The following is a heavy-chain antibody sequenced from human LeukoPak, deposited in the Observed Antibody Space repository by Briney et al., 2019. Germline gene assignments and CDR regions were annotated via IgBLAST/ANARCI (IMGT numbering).Heavy chain of an antibody. CDR2: ISYDGSNK. J-gene: IGHJ4*02. Sequence: GGSLRLSCATSGFTFNNYAMHWVRQAPGKGLEWVAVISYDGSNKYYADSVKGRFTISRDNSKNTLYLQMNSLRAEDTAVYYCARSPRGYSYGQGDYWGQGTLVTVSS. CDR3: ARSPRGYSYGQGDY. CDR1: GFTFNNYA. V-gene: IGHV3-30-3*02. D-gene: IGHD5-18*01.